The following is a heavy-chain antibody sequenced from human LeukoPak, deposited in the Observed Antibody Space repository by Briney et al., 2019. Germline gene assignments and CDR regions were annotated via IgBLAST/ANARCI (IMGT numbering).Heavy chain of an antibody. V-gene: IGHV3-53*01. CDR1: GFTVSVYF. Sequence: GGSLRLSCEVSGFTVSVYFMNWVRQAPGKGLEWVSVIYSGGSTYFADSVKGRFTISRDNSKNTLYLQMNSLRAEDTALYYCAKDGPYGSGSYAFDIWGQGTMVTVSS. J-gene: IGHJ3*02. CDR3: AKDGPYGSGSYAFDI. D-gene: IGHD3-10*01. CDR2: IYSGGST.